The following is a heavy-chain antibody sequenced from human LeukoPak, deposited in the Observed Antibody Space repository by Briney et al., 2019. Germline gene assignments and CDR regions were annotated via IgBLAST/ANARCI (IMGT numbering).Heavy chain of an antibody. CDR3: ARRRDLYSGSYYPFDY. V-gene: IGHV5-51*01. CDR2: IYPGDSET. D-gene: IGHD1-26*01. Sequence: GESLKISCKGSGYSFTSYWIGWVRQMPGKGLEWMGMIYPGDSETRYSPSFQGQVTISADKSISTAYLQWSSLKASDTAMYYCARRRDLYSGSYYPFDYWGQGTLVTVSS. J-gene: IGHJ4*02. CDR1: GYSFTSYW.